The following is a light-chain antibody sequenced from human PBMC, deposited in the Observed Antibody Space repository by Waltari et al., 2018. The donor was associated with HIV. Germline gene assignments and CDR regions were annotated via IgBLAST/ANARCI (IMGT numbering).Light chain of an antibody. CDR2: SAS. Sequence: DIQMTQSPSSLSASVGGRVTITCRASQSISTYLNWYQQKPGKAPKLLIYSASSLQSGVPSRFSGSGSGTDFTLTISSLQPEDFATYYCQQSYSTPPVTFGGGTKVEIK. CDR1: QSISTY. CDR3: QQSYSTPPVT. J-gene: IGKJ4*01. V-gene: IGKV1-39*01.